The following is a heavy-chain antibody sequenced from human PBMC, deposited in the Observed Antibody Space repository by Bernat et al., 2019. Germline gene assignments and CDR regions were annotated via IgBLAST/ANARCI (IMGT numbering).Heavy chain of an antibody. D-gene: IGHD3-10*01. J-gene: IGHJ4*02. Sequence: QVQLVESGGGVVQPGRSLRLSCAASGFTFSSYGMHWVRQAPGKGLEWVAVIWYDGSNKYYADSVKGRFTISRDNSKNTLYLQMSGLGAEDTAVYYCAREREGLWFGTFDYWGEGTLVTVSS. CDR2: IWYDGSNK. V-gene: IGHV3-33*01. CDR1: GFTFSSYG. CDR3: AREREGLWFGTFDY.